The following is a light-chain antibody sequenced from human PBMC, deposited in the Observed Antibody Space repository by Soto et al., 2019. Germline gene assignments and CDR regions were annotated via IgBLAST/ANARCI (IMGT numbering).Light chain of an antibody. J-gene: IGKJ4*01. CDR2: KAS. CDR3: QQYNSNPLT. Sequence: DIQMTQSPSTLSASVGDRVTITCRASQSISSWLAWYQQKPGKAPKLLIYKASSLESGVPSRFSGSGSGTEFTLTISSLQPDDFATYYCQQYNSNPLTFGGGTKVKIK. CDR1: QSISSW. V-gene: IGKV1-5*03.